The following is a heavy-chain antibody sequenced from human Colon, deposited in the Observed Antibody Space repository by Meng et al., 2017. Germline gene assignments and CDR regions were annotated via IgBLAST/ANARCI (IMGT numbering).Heavy chain of an antibody. CDR3: ARSVRLGVACESGAY. V-gene: IGHV4-34*01. CDR1: GGSFSGYS. J-gene: IGHJ4*02. D-gene: IGHD6-19*01. CDR2: INHTGNT. Sequence: QVELQHWGAGRLKPSETLSLTCAVYGGSFSGYSWSWIRQPPGKGLEWIGEINHTGNTSYNPSLKSRLTISVDTSKNQFSLNLSSVTAADTALYYCARSVRLGVACESGAYWGQGTLVTVSS.